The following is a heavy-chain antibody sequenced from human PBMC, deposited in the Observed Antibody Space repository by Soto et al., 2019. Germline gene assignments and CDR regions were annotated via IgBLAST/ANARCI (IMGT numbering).Heavy chain of an antibody. CDR1: GFTFSSYT. Sequence: EVQLLESGGDLVQPGGSLRLSCVGSGFTFSSYTMSWVRQAPGKGLEWVAAIISGGGYKTYYADSVKGRFTISRDESKNTLYLRMDTLRAEDTALYYCAKAAGNSDGYQNVDYWGQGTLVTVSS. V-gene: IGHV3-23*01. J-gene: IGHJ4*02. D-gene: IGHD5-18*01. CDR2: IISGGGYKT. CDR3: AKAAGNSDGYQNVDY.